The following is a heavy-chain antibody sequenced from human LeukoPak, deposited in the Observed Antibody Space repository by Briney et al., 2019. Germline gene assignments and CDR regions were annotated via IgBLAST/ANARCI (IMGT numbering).Heavy chain of an antibody. CDR1: GYIFSDYY. CDR2: VDPENGKT. CDR3: MTDGYKRGWPRERLDF. D-gene: IGHD2-2*02. J-gene: IGHJ4*02. V-gene: IGHV1-69-2*01. Sequence: ASVKVSCKASGYIFSDYYIQWVQQAPGKGPEWMGRVDPENGKTKFAERFQGRINISADTSSDTAYMELSSLTSEDTAVYFCMTDGYKRGWPRERLDFWGRGTLVTVSS.